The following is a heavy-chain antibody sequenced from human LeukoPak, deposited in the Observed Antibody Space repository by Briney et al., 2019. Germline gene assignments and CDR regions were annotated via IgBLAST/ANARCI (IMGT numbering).Heavy chain of an antibody. D-gene: IGHD4-11*01. V-gene: IGHV5-51*01. CDR3: ATQELATVTTWGRLDAFDI. Sequence: GESLKISCKGSGYSFTSYWIGWVRQMPGKGLEWMGIIYPSDSDTRYSPSFQGQVTISADKSISTAYLQWSSLKASDTAMYYCATQELATVTTWGRLDAFDIWGQGTMVTVSS. CDR2: IYPSDSDT. CDR1: GYSFTSYW. J-gene: IGHJ3*02.